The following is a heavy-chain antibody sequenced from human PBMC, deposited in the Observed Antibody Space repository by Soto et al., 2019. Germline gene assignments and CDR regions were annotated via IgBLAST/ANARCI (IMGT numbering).Heavy chain of an antibody. Sequence: QITLKESGPTLVRPTQTLTLTCAFSGFSLSTSGVGVGWIRQPPGKALEWLAVIYWDDSKHYSPSLRSRLTITKDTSKSQVFLTMTNMHPMDTGTYYCAHKGPEDWPLDYWGQGTLVTVSS. V-gene: IGHV2-5*02. CDR3: AHKGPEDWPLDY. CDR2: IYWDDSK. D-gene: IGHD3-9*01. J-gene: IGHJ4*02. CDR1: GFSLSTSGVG.